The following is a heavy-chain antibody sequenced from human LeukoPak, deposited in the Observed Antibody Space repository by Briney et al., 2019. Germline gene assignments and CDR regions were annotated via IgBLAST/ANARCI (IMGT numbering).Heavy chain of an antibody. V-gene: IGHV4-59*01. CDR1: GGSISSYY. Sequence: NPSETLSLTCTVSGGSISSYYWSWIRQPPGKGLEWIGYIYYSGRTNYNPSLKSRVTISVDTSKSQFSLKLSSVTAADTAIYYCARGGYYGSGNDFRFDPWGQGTLVTVSS. D-gene: IGHD3-10*01. CDR2: IYYSGRT. CDR3: ARGGYYGSGNDFRFDP. J-gene: IGHJ5*02.